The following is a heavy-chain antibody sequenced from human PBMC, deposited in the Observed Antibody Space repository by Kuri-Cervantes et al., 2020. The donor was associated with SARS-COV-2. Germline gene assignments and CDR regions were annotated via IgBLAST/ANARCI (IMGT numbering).Heavy chain of an antibody. V-gene: IGHV4-30-2*01. CDR2: IYHSGST. J-gene: IGHJ6*03. CDR3: ARGGGSYPYYYYYMDV. CDR1: GGSISSGGYY. Sequence: SCTVSGGSISSGGYYWSWIRQPPGKGLEWIGYIYHSGSTYYNPSLKSRVTISVDRSKSQFSLKLSSVTAADTAVYYCARGGGSYPYYYYYMDVWGKGTTVTVSS. D-gene: IGHD1-26*01.